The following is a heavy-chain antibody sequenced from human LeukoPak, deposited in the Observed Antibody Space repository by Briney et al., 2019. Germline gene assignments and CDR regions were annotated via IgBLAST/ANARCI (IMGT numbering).Heavy chain of an antibody. V-gene: IGHV1-18*04. Sequence: ASVKVSCKASGYTFTSYYMHWVRQAPGQGLEWMGWISAYNGNTNYAQKFQGRVTMTTDTSTSTAYMDLRSLRSDDTAVYYCARDFSPARYYADAFDIWGQGTMVTVSS. CDR1: GYTFTSYY. CDR2: ISAYNGNT. D-gene: IGHD2-2*01. J-gene: IGHJ3*02. CDR3: ARDFSPARYYADAFDI.